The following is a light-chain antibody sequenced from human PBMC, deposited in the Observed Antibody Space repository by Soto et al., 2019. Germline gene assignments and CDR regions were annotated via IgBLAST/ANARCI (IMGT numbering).Light chain of an antibody. J-gene: IGKJ3*01. CDR1: QGIANY. CDR3: QKYNGAPFT. Sequence: DIQMTQSPSSLSASVGDRVTITCRASQGIANYLAWYQQKPGKVPKLLIYAASTFEPGVPSRFSGSGFGTDFTLSISSLPPEDFATYYCQKYNGAPFTFGPGTKVDIK. CDR2: AAS. V-gene: IGKV1-27*01.